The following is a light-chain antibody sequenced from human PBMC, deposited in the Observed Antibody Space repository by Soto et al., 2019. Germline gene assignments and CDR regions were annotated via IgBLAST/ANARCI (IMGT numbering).Light chain of an antibody. CDR3: ISYTGRSTSYV. V-gene: IGLV2-14*01. J-gene: IGLJ1*01. CDR2: EVS. CDR1: SSDVGFYTH. Sequence: QSVLTQPASVSGSPGQSITVSCTGTSSDVGFYTHVAWYQQHPGKALKLMIYEVSSRPSGVSNRFSGSKPGNTASLTISGLQAEDEADYYCISYTGRSTSYVFGSGTKVTVL.